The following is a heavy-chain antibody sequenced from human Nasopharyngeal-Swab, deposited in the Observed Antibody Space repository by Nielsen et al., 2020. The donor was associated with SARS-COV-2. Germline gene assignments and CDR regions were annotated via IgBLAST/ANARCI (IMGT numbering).Heavy chain of an antibody. CDR2: ISYDGSNK. CDR3: AKDKKARGDSSSWTTDY. Sequence: VRQAPGKGLEWVAVISYDGSNKYYADSVKGRFTISRDNSENTLYLQMNSLRAEDTAVYYCAKDKKARGDSSSWTTDYWGQGTLVTVSS. V-gene: IGHV3-30*18. D-gene: IGHD6-13*01. J-gene: IGHJ4*02.